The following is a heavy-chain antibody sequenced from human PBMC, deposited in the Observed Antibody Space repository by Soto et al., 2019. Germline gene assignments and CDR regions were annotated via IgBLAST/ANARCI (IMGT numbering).Heavy chain of an antibody. CDR3: ARGDSGIITYFDY. CDR2: IIPILGIA. V-gene: IGHV1-69*02. J-gene: IGHJ4*02. CDR1: GGTFSSYT. D-gene: IGHD1-26*01. Sequence: QVQLVQSGAEVKKPGSSVKVSCKASGGTFSSYTICWVRQAPGQGLEWMGRIIPILGIANYAQKFQGRVTITADKSTSTAYMELSSLRSEDTAVYYCARGDSGIITYFDYWGQGTLVTVSS.